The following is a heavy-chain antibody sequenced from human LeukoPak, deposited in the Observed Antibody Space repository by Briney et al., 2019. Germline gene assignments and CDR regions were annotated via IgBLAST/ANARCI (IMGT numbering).Heavy chain of an antibody. CDR3: ARGTSGLVTTNDY. D-gene: IGHD3/OR15-3a*01. Sequence: ASVKVSCKASGCTFTSYAMNWVRQAPGQGLEWMGWINTNTGNPTYVQGFTGRFVFSLDTSVSTAYLQITSLKAEDTAVYYCARGTSGLVTTNDYWGQGTLVTVSS. V-gene: IGHV7-4-1*02. CDR1: GCTFTSYA. J-gene: IGHJ4*02. CDR2: INTNTGNP.